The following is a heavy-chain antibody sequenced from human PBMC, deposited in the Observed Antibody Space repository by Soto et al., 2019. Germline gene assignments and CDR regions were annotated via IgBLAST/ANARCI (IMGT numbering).Heavy chain of an antibody. CDR1: GDSITSSNW. CDR3: ARDLGTGTDY. V-gene: IGHV4-4*02. J-gene: IGHJ4*02. CDR2: IYHSGAT. D-gene: IGHD1-1*01. Sequence: QVHLQESGPGLVKPSGTLSLTCAVSGDSITSSNWWSWVRQAPGKGLEWIGEIYHSGATTYNPSLKNRATISVDPSNTHFSLKLTSVTAADPAVYFCARDLGTGTDYWGRGTLVTVAS.